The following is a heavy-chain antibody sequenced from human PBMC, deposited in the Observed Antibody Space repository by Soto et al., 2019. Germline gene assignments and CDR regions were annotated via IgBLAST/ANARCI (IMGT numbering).Heavy chain of an antibody. CDR3: ARTVVPAAMNYFDY. CDR2: INHSGST. V-gene: IGHV4-34*01. Sequence: SETLSLTCAVYGGSFSGYYWSWIRQPPGKGLEWIGEINHSGSTNYNPSLKSRVTISVDTSKNQFSLKLSSVTAADTAVYYCARTVVPAAMNYFDYWGQGTLVTVSS. CDR1: GGSFSGYY. J-gene: IGHJ4*02. D-gene: IGHD2-2*01.